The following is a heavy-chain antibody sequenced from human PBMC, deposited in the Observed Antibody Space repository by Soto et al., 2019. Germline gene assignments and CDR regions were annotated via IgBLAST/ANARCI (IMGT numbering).Heavy chain of an antibody. D-gene: IGHD2-21*02. V-gene: IGHV1-69*12. CDR1: GDTFSSYA. Sequence: QVQLVQSGAEVKKPGSSVKVSCKASGDTFSSYAISWVRQAPGQGLEWMGGIIPIFGTANYAQKFQGRVTIIADESTNTAYMQLSSLRSEDTAVYYCARGAYCGGDCYYYYYYGMDVWGQGTTVTVSS. CDR2: IIPIFGTA. J-gene: IGHJ6*02. CDR3: ARGAYCGGDCYYYYYYGMDV.